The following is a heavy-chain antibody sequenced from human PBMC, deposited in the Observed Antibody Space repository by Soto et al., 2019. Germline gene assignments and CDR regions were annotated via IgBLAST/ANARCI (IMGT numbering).Heavy chain of an antibody. J-gene: IGHJ6*02. Sequence: ASVKVSCKASGYTFTSYGISWVRQAPGQGLEWMGWISAYNGNTNYAQKLQDRITMTTDTSTSTAYMELRSLRSDDTAVYYCARDWVVGAAWYYCMDVWGHGTTVTVSS. CDR2: ISAYNGNT. V-gene: IGHV1-18*01. CDR1: GYTFTSYG. D-gene: IGHD1-26*01. CDR3: ARDWVVGAAWYYCMDV.